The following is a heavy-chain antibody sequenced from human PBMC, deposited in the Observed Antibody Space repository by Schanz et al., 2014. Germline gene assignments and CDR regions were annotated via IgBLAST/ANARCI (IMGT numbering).Heavy chain of an antibody. V-gene: IGHV3-74*01. CDR3: AKDPHRDYGGKPQAFDI. J-gene: IGHJ3*02. CDR1: GFSFSNYW. CDR2: INNAGSDT. Sequence: EVQLVESGGGLVQPGGSLRLSCAASGFSFSNYWMHWVRQGPGSGLVWVSHINNAGSDTTYADSVKGRFTISRDNTRNTLYLQMNSLRAEDTALYYCAKDPHRDYGGKPQAFDIWGQGTMVTVSS. D-gene: IGHD4-17*01.